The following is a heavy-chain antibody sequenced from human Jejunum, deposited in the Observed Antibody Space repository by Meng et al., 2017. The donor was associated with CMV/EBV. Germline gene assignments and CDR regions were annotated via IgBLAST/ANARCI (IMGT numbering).Heavy chain of an antibody. CDR3: AKEGLNAPFDY. V-gene: IGHV3-53*01. CDR1: GFTSSTNY. J-gene: IGHJ4*02. Sequence: VHRWGSGRGLNQPVGSLSPACAASGFTSSTNYMSWVRQAPGKGLEWVSVIYSGGNTYYADSVKGRFTISRDNSKNTLYLQMNNLRADDTAVYYCAKEGLNAPFDYWGQGTLVTVSS. CDR2: IYSGGNT.